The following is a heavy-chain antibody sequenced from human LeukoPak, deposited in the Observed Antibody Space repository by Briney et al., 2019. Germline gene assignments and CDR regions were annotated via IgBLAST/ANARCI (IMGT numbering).Heavy chain of an antibody. D-gene: IGHD5-18*01. Sequence: ASVTVSCKASGYTFPTYGITWVRQAPGQGLEWIGWISAHNGDTNYAQNLQGRVTMTTDTSTRKAYMELRSLTSDDTAVYYCASSGGIVAMVGGYYYGMDVWGQGTTVTVSS. CDR1: GYTFPTYG. J-gene: IGHJ6*02. CDR3: ASSGGIVAMVGGYYYGMDV. V-gene: IGHV1-18*01. CDR2: ISAHNGDT.